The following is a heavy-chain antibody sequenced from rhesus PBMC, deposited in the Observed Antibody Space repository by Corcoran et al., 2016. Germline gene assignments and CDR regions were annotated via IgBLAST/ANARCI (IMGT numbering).Heavy chain of an antibody. D-gene: IGHD6-25*01. CDR3: ARVPYSGSFWYFDL. V-gene: IGHV4-122*02. Sequence: QLQLQESGPGLAKPSETLSLTCAVSGYSISSGYGWSWIRQPPGKGLEWIGYISYSGRTSTNPSIKGRVTISRDTSKNQFSLKLSSVTAADTAVYYCARVPYSGSFWYFDLWGPGTPITISS. CDR1: GYSISSGYG. CDR2: ISYSGRT. J-gene: IGHJ2*01.